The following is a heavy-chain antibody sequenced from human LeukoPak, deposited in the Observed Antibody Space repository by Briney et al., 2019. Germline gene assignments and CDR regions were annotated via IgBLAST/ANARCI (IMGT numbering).Heavy chain of an antibody. J-gene: IGHJ6*03. CDR3: AKDISYCSGGSCRSSNYYYMDV. D-gene: IGHD2-15*01. V-gene: IGHV3-11*04. CDR2: ISSSGSTI. Sequence: PGGSLRLSCAASGFTFSDYYMSWIRQAPGKGLEWVSYISSSGSTIYYADSVKGRFTISRDNSKNTLYLQMNSLRAEDTAVYYCAKDISYCSGGSCRSSNYYYMDVWGKGTTVTISS. CDR1: GFTFSDYY.